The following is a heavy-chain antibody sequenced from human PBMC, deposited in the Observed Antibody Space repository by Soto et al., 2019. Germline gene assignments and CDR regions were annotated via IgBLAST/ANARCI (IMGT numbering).Heavy chain of an antibody. Sequence: GGSLRLSCAASGFTFSSYSMNWVRQAPGKGLEWVSSISSSSSYIYYADSVKGRFTISRDNAKNSLYLQMNSLRAEDTAVYYCARDSSIEYSSSSDAFDIWGQGTMVTVSS. V-gene: IGHV3-21*01. CDR2: ISSSSSYI. CDR1: GFTFSSYS. CDR3: ARDSSIEYSSSSDAFDI. D-gene: IGHD6-6*01. J-gene: IGHJ3*02.